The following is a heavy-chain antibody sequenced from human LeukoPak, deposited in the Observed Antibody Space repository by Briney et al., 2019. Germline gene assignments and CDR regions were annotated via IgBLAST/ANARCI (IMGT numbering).Heavy chain of an antibody. CDR1: GGSFSGYY. CDR3: ARGPDSGSYFAWFDP. V-gene: IGHV4-34*01. J-gene: IGHJ5*02. CDR2: INHSGST. D-gene: IGHD3-10*01. Sequence: SETLSLTCAVYGGSFSGYYCNWIRQPPGKGLEWIGEINHSGSTHYNPSFKSRVTISVDTSKNQFSLRLSSVTAADTALYYCARGPDSGSYFAWFDPWGQGTLVTVSS.